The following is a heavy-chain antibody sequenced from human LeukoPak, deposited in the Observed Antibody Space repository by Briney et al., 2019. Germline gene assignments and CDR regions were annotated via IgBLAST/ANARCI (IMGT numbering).Heavy chain of an antibody. Sequence: SVKVSCKASGGTFSSYAISWVRQAPGEGLEWMGRIIPIFGTANYAQEFQGRVTITTDESTSTAYMELSSLRSEDTAVYYCARDSSGWWDYWGQGTLVTVSS. J-gene: IGHJ4*02. CDR2: IIPIFGTA. CDR1: GGTFSSYA. CDR3: ARDSSGWWDY. V-gene: IGHV1-69*05. D-gene: IGHD6-19*01.